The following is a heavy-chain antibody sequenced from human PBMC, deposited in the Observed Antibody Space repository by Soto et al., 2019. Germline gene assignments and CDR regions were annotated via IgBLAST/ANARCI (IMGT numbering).Heavy chain of an antibody. CDR3: ARHPQERWLQFLYAFDI. V-gene: IGHV4-39*01. CDR2: IYYSGST. CDR1: GGSISSSSYY. D-gene: IGHD5-12*01. Sequence: QLQLQESGPGLVKPSETLSLTCTVSGGSISSSSYYWGWIRQPPGKGLEWIGSIYYSGSTYYNPSLKTRVSIPVDTAKNQCTLKLSSVTAADTAVYYCARHPQERWLQFLYAFDIWGQGTMVTVSS. J-gene: IGHJ3*02.